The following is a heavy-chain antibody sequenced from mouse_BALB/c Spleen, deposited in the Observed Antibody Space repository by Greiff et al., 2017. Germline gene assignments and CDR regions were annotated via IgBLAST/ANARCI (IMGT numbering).Heavy chain of an antibody. J-gene: IGHJ3*01. CDR3: ASAGFAY. V-gene: IGHV14-3*02. CDR1: GFNIKDTY. CDR2: IDPANGNI. Sequence: VHVKQPGAELVKPGASVKLSCTAPGFNIKDTYMHWVKQRPEQGLEWIGRIDPANGNIKYDPKFQGKATITADTSSNTAYLQLSSLTSEDTAVYYCASAGFAYWGQGTLVTVSA.